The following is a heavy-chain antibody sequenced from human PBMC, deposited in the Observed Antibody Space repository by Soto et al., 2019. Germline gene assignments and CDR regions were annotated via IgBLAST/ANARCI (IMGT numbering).Heavy chain of an antibody. D-gene: IGHD1-26*01. Sequence: EVQLLESGGGLVQPGGSLRLSCAASGFTCSSYAMSWVRQAPGKGLEWVSAISGSGGSTYYADSVKGRFTIYRDNSKNTLYRQMNSLRAEDTAVYYCAKDQYSGSDPDWWGQGTLVTVSS. CDR1: GFTCSSYA. CDR2: ISGSGGST. V-gene: IGHV3-23*01. CDR3: AKDQYSGSDPDW. J-gene: IGHJ4*02.